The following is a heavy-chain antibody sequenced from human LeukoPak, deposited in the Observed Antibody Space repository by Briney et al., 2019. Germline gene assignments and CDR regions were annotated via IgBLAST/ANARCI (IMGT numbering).Heavy chain of an antibody. CDR2: IYYSGIT. Sequence: SETLSLTCTVSGGSISVTGYFWGWIHQPPGKGLEWIGSIYYSGITHYNPSLKSRVTISVDTSKNQFSLKLSSVTAADTAVYYCARVDLQNAFDIWGQGTVVTVSS. V-gene: IGHV4-39*07. J-gene: IGHJ3*02. D-gene: IGHD3/OR15-3a*01. CDR1: GGSISVTGYF. CDR3: ARVDLQNAFDI.